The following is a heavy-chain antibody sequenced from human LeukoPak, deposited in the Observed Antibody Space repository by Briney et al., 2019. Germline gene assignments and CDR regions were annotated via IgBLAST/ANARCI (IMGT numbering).Heavy chain of an antibody. D-gene: IGHD2-2*02. CDR3: ARDTLPFDY. CDR1: GGSFSGYY. V-gene: IGHV4-34*01. J-gene: IGHJ4*02. Sequence: PSETLSLTCAVYGGSFSGYYWSWIRQPPGKGLEWIGEINHSGSTYYNPSLKSRVTISVDTSKNQFSLKLSSVTAADTAVYYCARDTLPFDYWGQGTLVTVSS. CDR2: INHSGST.